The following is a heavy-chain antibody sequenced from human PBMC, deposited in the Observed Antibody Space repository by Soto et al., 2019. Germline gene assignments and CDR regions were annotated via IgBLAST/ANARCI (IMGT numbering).Heavy chain of an antibody. CDR1: GFTFSSYG. D-gene: IGHD3-9*01. CDR3: AKGKIPRLGRPFDF. Sequence: EVQLLQSGGGLVQPGGPLRLSCTASGFTFSSYGMTWVRRAPGKGLEWVSVMSGSGDRTYYADSLKGRFTVARDNSRDALYLQMNSLRAEDTAIFYCAKGKIPRLGRPFDFWGQGDLVIVSS. J-gene: IGHJ4*02. CDR2: MSGSGDRT. V-gene: IGHV3-23*01.